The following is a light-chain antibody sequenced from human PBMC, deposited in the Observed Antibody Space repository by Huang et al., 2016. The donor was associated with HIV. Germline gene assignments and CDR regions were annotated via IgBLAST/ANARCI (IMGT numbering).Light chain of an antibody. CDR3: QQYNDWPPLYT. Sequence: EIVMAQSPATLSVSPGERATLSCRASQSVSSNLAWYQQKPGQAPRLLIFGASTRATGIPARFRGSGSGTEFTLTISSLQSEDSAVYYCQQYNDWPPLYTFGHGTKLEIQ. V-gene: IGKV3-15*01. J-gene: IGKJ2*01. CDR1: QSVSSN. CDR2: GAS.